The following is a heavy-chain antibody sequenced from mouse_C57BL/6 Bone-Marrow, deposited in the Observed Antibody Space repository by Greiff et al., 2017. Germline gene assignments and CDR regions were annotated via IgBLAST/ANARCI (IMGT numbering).Heavy chain of an antibody. Sequence: EVKVVESGGGLVQPGGSMKLSCAASGFTFSDAWMDWVRQSPEKGLEWVAEIRNKANNHATYYAESVKGRFTISRDDSKSSVYLQMNSLRAEDTGIYYCTPQLGPLFAYWGQGTLGTVSA. CDR2: IRNKANNHAT. CDR1: GFTFSDAW. D-gene: IGHD4-1*02. CDR3: TPQLGPLFAY. J-gene: IGHJ3*01. V-gene: IGHV6-6*01.